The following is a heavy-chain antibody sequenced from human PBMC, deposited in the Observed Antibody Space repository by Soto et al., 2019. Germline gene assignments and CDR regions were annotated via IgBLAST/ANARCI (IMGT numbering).Heavy chain of an antibody. Sequence: TGGSLRLSCAASGFTFNTYSMMWVRQAPGKGLEWVSSISSSSSYIYYADSVKGRFTISRDNAKNSLYLQMNSLRAEDTAVYYCARDLYYYASSGFNYWGQGTLVTVSS. CDR1: GFTFNTYS. CDR2: ISSSSSYI. V-gene: IGHV3-21*01. D-gene: IGHD3-22*01. J-gene: IGHJ4*02. CDR3: ARDLYYYASSGFNY.